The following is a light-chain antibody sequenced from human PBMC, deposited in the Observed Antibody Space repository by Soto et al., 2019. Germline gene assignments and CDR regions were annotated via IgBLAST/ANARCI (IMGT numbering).Light chain of an antibody. V-gene: IGLV1-40*01. J-gene: IGLJ1*01. CDR3: QSYDSSLSGSRV. Sequence: QSVLTQPPSVSGAPGQRVTISCTGSSSNIGAGYDVHWYQQLPGTAPKLLIYHNSNRPSGVPDRFSGSKSGTSASLAITGLQAEDEVYYYCQSYDSSLSGSRVFGTGTKVTVL. CDR2: HNS. CDR1: SSNIGAGYD.